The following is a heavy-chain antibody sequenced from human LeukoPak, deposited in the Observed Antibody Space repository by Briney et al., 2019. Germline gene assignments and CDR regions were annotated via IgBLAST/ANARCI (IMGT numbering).Heavy chain of an antibody. CDR2: VYGDGTT. V-gene: IGHV3-66*02. CDR1: GFTVSNDY. Sequence: GGSLRLSCAASGFTVSNDYMACVRQAPGGVLEWVSLVYGDGTTFYTDSVKGRFTISRDNFKNTLYLQMSSLRPEDTALYYCARDRAGAQSWVALDPWGQGTLVTVSS. J-gene: IGHJ5*02. CDR3: ARDRAGAQSWVALDP. D-gene: IGHD3-10*01.